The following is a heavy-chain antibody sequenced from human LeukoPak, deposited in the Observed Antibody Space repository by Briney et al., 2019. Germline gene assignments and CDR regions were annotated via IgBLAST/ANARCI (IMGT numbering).Heavy chain of an antibody. CDR3: ARDGRSAFDI. D-gene: IGHD1-26*01. V-gene: IGHV1-69*13. CDR1: GGTFSSYA. Sequence: SVNLSCKASGGTFSSYAISWVRQAPGQGLEWMGGIITSLGTANNAQKFQGRVTTTADEATSTGYLELSSLRSKDSAGKYGARDGRSAFDIWGRGAMVTVSS. CDR2: IITSLGTA. J-gene: IGHJ3*02.